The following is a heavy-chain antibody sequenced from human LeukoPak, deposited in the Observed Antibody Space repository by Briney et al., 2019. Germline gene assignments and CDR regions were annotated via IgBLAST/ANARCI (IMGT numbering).Heavy chain of an antibody. V-gene: IGHV3-23*01. CDR1: GFTFSSYA. Sequence: PGGSLRLSCAASGFTFSSYAMSWVRQAPGKGLEWVSAISCSGGSTYYADSVKGRFTISRDNSKNTLYLQMNSLRAEDTAVYYCAKASHPGIAAAGPDYWGQGTLVTVSS. J-gene: IGHJ4*02. CDR2: ISCSGGST. CDR3: AKASHPGIAAAGPDY. D-gene: IGHD6-13*01.